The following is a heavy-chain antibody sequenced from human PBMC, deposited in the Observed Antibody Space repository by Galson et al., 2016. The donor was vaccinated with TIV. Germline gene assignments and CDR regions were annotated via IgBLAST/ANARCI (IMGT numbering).Heavy chain of an antibody. CDR1: GYIFTNYY. D-gene: IGHD2-2*01. J-gene: IGHJ6*02. V-gene: IGHV1-46*01. Sequence: SVKVSCKASGYIFTNYYIHWVRQAPGQGLEWMGIINPRGGGRAIYAQKFQDRVTMTRDTSTSILYMQLSSLTSEDTAVYYCARDPVEDSESNAKGLYGMDVWGQGTTVIVSS. CDR3: ARDPVEDSESNAKGLYGMDV. CDR2: INPRGGGRA.